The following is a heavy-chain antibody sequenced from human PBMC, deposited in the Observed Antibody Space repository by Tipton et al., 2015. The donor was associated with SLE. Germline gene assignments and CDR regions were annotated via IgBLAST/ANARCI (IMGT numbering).Heavy chain of an antibody. J-gene: IGHJ4*02. D-gene: IGHD2-8*02. CDR2: INPNSVGT. CDR1: GYTFTGYY. V-gene: IGHV1-2*06. CDR3: ARGGDIAYWWDY. Sequence: QLVQSGPEVKKPGASVKVSCKASGYTFTGYYMHWVRQAPGQGLEWMGRINPNSVGTNYAQKFQGRVTMTRDTSISTAYMELSRLRSDDTAVYYCARGGDIAYWWDYWGQGTLVTVSS.